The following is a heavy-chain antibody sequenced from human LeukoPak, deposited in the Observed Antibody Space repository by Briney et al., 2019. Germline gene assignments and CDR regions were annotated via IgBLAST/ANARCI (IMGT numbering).Heavy chain of an antibody. J-gene: IGHJ4*02. CDR2: INHSGST. D-gene: IGHD3-10*01. V-gene: IGHV4-34*01. Sequence: PSETLSLTCAVYGGSFSGYYWSWVRQPPARGLEWIGEINHSGSTNYNPYLKSRVTISVDTYKNQFSLKLSSVTAANTAVYYCPRATHYYGSRSYETSPFEYWGQGTLITLSS. CDR3: PRATHYYGSRSYETSPFEY. CDR1: GGSFSGYY.